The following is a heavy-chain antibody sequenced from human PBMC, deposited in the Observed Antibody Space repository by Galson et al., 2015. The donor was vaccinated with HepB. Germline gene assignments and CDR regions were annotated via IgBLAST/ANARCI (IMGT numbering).Heavy chain of an antibody. CDR2: IKSKTDGGTT. J-gene: IGHJ5*02. CDR1: GFTFSNAW. CDR3: TTDRGYYYGSGRGPFDP. D-gene: IGHD3-10*01. V-gene: IGHV3-15*01. Sequence: SLRLSCAASGFTFSNAWMSWVRQAPGKGLEWVGRIKSKTDGGTTDYAAPVKGRFTISRDDSKNTLYLQMNSLKTEDTAVYYCTTDRGYYYGSGRGPFDPWGQGTLVTVSS.